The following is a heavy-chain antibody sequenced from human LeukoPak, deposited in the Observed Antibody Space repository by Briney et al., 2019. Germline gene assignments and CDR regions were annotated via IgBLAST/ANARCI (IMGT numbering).Heavy chain of an antibody. CDR3: ARSAANQLPFY. V-gene: IGHV4-59*01. CDR2: IYYSGSS. CDR1: GGSISSYY. J-gene: IGHJ4*02. D-gene: IGHD2-2*01. Sequence: SETLSLTCTVSGGSISSYYWSWIRQPPGKGLEWIGFIYYSGSSNYNPSLESRVTMSLDTSKNQFSLSLSSVTAADTAVYYCARSAANQLPFYWGQGTLVTVSS.